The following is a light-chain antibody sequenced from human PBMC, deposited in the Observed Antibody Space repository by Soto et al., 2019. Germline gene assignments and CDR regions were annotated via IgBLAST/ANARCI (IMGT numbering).Light chain of an antibody. J-gene: IGKJ1*01. Sequence: EIVLTHSPGTLALSPCERATLSSSASQSLSSSWLAWYQQKPGQAPRLLIYGASSRATGIPDRFSGSGSGTDFTLTISRLEPEDFAVYYCQQYHSSVWTFGQGTKVDI. CDR1: QSLSSSW. CDR3: QQYHSSVWT. V-gene: IGKV3-20*01. CDR2: GAS.